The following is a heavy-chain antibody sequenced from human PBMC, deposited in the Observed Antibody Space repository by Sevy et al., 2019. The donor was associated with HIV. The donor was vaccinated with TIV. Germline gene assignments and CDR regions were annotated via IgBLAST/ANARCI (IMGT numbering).Heavy chain of an antibody. V-gene: IGHV3-49*04. D-gene: IGHD1-26*01. J-gene: IGHJ4*02. Sequence: GGSLRLSCTGSGFTFGDDAMSWVHQAPGKALEWVAFLEHKAYGGTLDYAASVKGRFSISRDDSKSIAHLQMNDLKTEDTAIYYCTLCKGAQSIFDYWGQGALVTVSS. CDR3: TLCKGAQSIFDY. CDR1: GFTFGDDA. CDR2: LEHKAYGGTL.